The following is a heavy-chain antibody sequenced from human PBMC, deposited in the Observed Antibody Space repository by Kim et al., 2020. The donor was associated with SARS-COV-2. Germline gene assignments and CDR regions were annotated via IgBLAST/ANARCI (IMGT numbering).Heavy chain of an antibody. J-gene: IGHJ4*02. V-gene: IGHV1-24*01. CDR2: FDPEDGET. Sequence: ASVKVSCKVSGYTLTELSMHWVRQAPGKGLEWMGGFDPEDGETIYAQKFQGRVTLTEETSTDTAYMELSSLRSEDTAVYYCATGNGNWEIKEFWGQGTLVTVSS. CDR3: ATGNGNWEIKEF. D-gene: IGHD7-27*01. CDR1: GYTLTELS.